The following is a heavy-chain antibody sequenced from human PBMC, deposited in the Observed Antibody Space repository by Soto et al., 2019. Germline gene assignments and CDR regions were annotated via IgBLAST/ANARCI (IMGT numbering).Heavy chain of an antibody. Sequence: QVQLVQSGAEVKKPGSSVKVSCKASGGTFSSYAISWVRQAPGQGLEWMGGIIPIFGTANYAQKFQGRVTITADESTSTADMELSSLRSEDTAVYYCAREGSLVVISMGRPPPHYYYYGMDVWGQGTTVTVAS. D-gene: IGHD3-22*01. J-gene: IGHJ6*02. V-gene: IGHV1-69*01. CDR2: IIPIFGTA. CDR1: GGTFSSYA. CDR3: AREGSLVVISMGRPPPHYYYYGMDV.